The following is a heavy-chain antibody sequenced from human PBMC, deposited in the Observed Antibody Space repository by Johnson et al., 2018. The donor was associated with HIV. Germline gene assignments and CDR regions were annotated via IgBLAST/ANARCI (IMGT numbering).Heavy chain of an antibody. V-gene: IGHV3-9*01. J-gene: IGHJ3*02. Sequence: VQLVESGGGLVQPGRSLRLSCAASGFSFDDYAMHWVRQVPGKGLEWVSGISWNRGSIGYADSVKGRFTISRDNAKNSLYLQMNSLRVEDAAVYYCATSTASDAFDIWGQGTIVTVSS. CDR3: ATSTASDAFDI. CDR1: GFSFDDYA. D-gene: IGHD1-1*01. CDR2: ISWNRGSI.